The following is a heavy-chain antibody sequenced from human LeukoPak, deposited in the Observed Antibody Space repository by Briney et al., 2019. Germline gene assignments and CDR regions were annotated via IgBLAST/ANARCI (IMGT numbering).Heavy chain of an antibody. D-gene: IGHD3-22*01. V-gene: IGHV4-59*01. J-gene: IGHJ2*01. CDR3: ARAPHSYDSGTYSVQQYFDL. CDR1: GGSISSYY. Sequence: PSETLSLTCTVSGGSISSYYWSWIRQPPGEVLEWIGYIYNSGTTNYNPSLKSRVTISVDTSKNHFSLRLSSVTAADTAVYYCARAPHSYDSGTYSVQQYFDLWGRGTLVTVSS. CDR2: IYNSGTT.